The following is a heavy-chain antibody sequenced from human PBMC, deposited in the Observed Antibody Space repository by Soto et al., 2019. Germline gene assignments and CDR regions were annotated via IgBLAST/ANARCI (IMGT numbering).Heavy chain of an antibody. J-gene: IGHJ6*03. V-gene: IGHV3-23*01. Sequence: EVQLLESGGGLVQPGGSLRLSCAASGFTFSNYAMSWVRQAPGKGLEWVSAITGSGGSTYYADSVKGRFTVSRDNSKNTLYLQMNSLRAEDTAVYSCAKTRGRYCSSTSCYGGVDSYYYMDVWGKGTTVTVSS. CDR1: GFTFSNYA. CDR2: ITGSGGST. CDR3: AKTRGRYCSSTSCYGGVDSYYYMDV. D-gene: IGHD2-2*01.